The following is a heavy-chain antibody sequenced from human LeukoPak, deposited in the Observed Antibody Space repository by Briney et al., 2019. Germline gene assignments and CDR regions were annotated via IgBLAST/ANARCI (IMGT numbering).Heavy chain of an antibody. V-gene: IGHV3-9*01. Sequence: GGSLRLSCAASGFPFHDYSMHWVRQAPGKGLEWVAGISWDSDTLDYADSVKGRFTISRDNAKNSLYLQMNSLRAEDTAVYSCARVRVGATYGGAFDIWGQGTMVTVSS. CDR1: GFPFHDYS. D-gene: IGHD1-26*01. CDR3: ARVRVGATYGGAFDI. J-gene: IGHJ3*02. CDR2: ISWDSDTL.